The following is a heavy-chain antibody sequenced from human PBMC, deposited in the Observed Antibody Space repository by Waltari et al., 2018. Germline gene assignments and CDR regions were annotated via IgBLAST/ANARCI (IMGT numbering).Heavy chain of an antibody. CDR1: GVILRRSW. D-gene: IGHD2-15*01. CDR3: ARAGLLGAFDV. Sequence: EVHLVESGGGLVQPGGSLRLSGAASGVILRRSWIHWVRQSPGKGLMWVSRINNDGSSTVYADSVKGRFTISRDDAKNTVSLQMNNLSAEDTALYYCARAGLLGAFDVWGQGTMVTVSS. V-gene: IGHV3-74*03. J-gene: IGHJ3*01. CDR2: INNDGSST.